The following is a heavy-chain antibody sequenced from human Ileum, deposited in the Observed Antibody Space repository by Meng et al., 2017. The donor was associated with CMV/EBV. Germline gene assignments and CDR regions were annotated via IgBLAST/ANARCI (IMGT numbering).Heavy chain of an antibody. CDR1: GYTFTGSY. Sequence: ASVKVSCKTSGYTFTGSYMSWVRQAPGQGLEWMGWINPKSGATNYAQKLQGRVTMTRDTSISTAYMELSGLRSDDTDVYYGVRDLRYEPFWGQGTLVTVSS. J-gene: IGHJ4*02. V-gene: IGHV1-2*02. CDR3: VRDLRYEPF. D-gene: IGHD1-14*01. CDR2: INPKSGAT.